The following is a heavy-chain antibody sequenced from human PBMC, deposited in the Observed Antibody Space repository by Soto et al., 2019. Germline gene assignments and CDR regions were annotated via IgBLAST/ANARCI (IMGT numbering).Heavy chain of an antibody. Sequence: EVQLVESGGGLVQPGGSLRLSCAASGFTFSSYSMNWVRQAPGKGLEWVSYISSSSSTIYYADSVKGRFTISIDNAKNSLYLQMNSLRAEDTAVYYCAREIYDSSGYYAPFDYWGQGTLVTVSS. D-gene: IGHD3-22*01. J-gene: IGHJ4*02. V-gene: IGHV3-48*01. CDR2: ISSSSSTI. CDR1: GFTFSSYS. CDR3: AREIYDSSGYYAPFDY.